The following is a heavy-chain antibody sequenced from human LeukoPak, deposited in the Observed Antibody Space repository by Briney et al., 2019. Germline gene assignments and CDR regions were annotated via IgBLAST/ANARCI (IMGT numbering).Heavy chain of an antibody. CDR3: ARHGRYCSSTSCYGRFDP. V-gene: IGHV4-38-2*01. CDR1: GYSISSGYY. J-gene: IGHJ5*02. CDR2: IYHSGST. D-gene: IGHD2-2*01. Sequence: PSETLSLTCAVSGYSISSGYYWGWIRQPPGKGLEWIGSIYHSGSTYYNPSLKSRVPISVDTSKNQFSLKLSSVTAADTAVYYCARHGRYCSSTSCYGRFDPWGQGTLVTVSS.